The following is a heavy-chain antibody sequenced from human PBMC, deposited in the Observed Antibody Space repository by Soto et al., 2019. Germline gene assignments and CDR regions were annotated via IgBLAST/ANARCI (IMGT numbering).Heavy chain of an antibody. Sequence: ASVKVYCKASGYTFTSYVMHWVLQAPGQRLEWMGWINAGNGNTKYSQKFQGRVTITRDTSASTAYMELSSLRSEDTAVYYCARAYAHYYDSSGYDCWGQGTLVTVSS. CDR2: INAGNGNT. J-gene: IGHJ4*02. D-gene: IGHD3-22*01. V-gene: IGHV1-3*01. CDR3: ARAYAHYYDSSGYDC. CDR1: GYTFTSYV.